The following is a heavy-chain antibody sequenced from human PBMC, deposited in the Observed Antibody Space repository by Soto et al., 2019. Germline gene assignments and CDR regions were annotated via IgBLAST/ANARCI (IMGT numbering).Heavy chain of an antibody. D-gene: IGHD2-2*01. CDR1: GYTFTSYG. CDR3: ARESSSSCYEY. J-gene: IGHJ4*02. CDR2: ISAYNGNT. V-gene: IGHV1-18*01. Sequence: QVQLVQSGAEVKKPGASVKVSCKSSGYTFTSYGISWVRQAPGQGLEWMGWISAYNGNTNYARKNQGRVTMTTDTSTSTVYMELRSLRTDVTAVYCWARESSSSCYEYWGQGTLVTVSS.